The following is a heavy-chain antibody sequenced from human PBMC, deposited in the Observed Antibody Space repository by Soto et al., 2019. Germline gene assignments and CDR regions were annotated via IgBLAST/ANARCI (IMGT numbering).Heavy chain of an antibody. V-gene: IGHV4-39*01. Sequence: QLQLQESGPGLVKPSETLSLTCTVSGGSISSSSYYWGWIRQPPGKGLEWIGSIYYSGSTYYSPSLKSRVTISVDTSKNQFSLKLRSVTAADTAVYYWARHVVCCVVVVPAASAWFDPWGQGTLVTVSS. CDR3: ARHVVCCVVVVPAASAWFDP. D-gene: IGHD2-2*01. J-gene: IGHJ5*02. CDR1: GGSISSSSYY. CDR2: IYYSGST.